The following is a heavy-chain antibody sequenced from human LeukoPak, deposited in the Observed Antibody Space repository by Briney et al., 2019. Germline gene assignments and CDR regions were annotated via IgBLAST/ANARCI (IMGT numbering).Heavy chain of an antibody. CDR1: GYTFTGQY. CDR3: AKTVTGYGDYDY. Sequence: ASVKVSCKASGYTFTGQYMHWVRQAPGKGLEWIGWINTNSGGTKYAQKFQGRATMTRDTSNSTAYMELSRVRSDDTSVYYCAKTVTGYGDYDYWGQGTLVTVAS. V-gene: IGHV1-2*02. J-gene: IGHJ4*02. CDR2: INTNSGGT. D-gene: IGHD4-17*01.